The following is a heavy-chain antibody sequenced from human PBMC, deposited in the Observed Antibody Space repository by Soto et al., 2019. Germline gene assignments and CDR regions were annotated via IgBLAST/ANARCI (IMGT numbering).Heavy chain of an antibody. Sequence: EVQLLESGGGLVQPGGSLRLSCAASGFTFSSYAMSWVRQAPGKGLEWVSAISGRGDKTYYTDSLKGRFTISRDNSKNMLYLQMNSLRAEDTAVYYCAKEKDSSGWFDYWGQGTLVTVSS. CDR1: GFTFSSYA. D-gene: IGHD6-19*01. CDR3: AKEKDSSGWFDY. J-gene: IGHJ4*02. V-gene: IGHV3-23*01. CDR2: ISGRGDKT.